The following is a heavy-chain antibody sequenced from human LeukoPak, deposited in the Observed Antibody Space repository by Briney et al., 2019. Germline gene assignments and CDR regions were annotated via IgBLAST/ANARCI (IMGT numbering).Heavy chain of an antibody. CDR2: ISAHNGKT. V-gene: IGHV1-18*04. J-gene: IGHJ3*02. Sequence: ASVEVSCKASGYSFTNYGVSWVRQAPGQGLEWLGWISAHNGKTDFSPRFHGRLILTTDTSTSTSYMELSSLRPDDTAVYFCARDSMVVVTIHDAFEIWGQGTRVTVSS. CDR3: ARDSMVVVTIHDAFEI. D-gene: IGHD3-22*01. CDR1: GYSFTNYG.